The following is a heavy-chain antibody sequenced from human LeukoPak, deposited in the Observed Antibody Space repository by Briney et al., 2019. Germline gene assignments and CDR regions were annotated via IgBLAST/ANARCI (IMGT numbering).Heavy chain of an antibody. J-gene: IGHJ6*02. D-gene: IGHD4-17*01. Sequence: ASVKVSCKASGYTFTSYGISWVRQAPGQGLEWMAWMNPNSGNTGYAQKFQGRVTMTRDTSTSTVYMDLSSLRSEDTAVYYCARGHGDYKFGMDVWGQGTTVTVSS. V-gene: IGHV1-8*01. CDR3: ARGHGDYKFGMDV. CDR1: GYTFTSYG. CDR2: MNPNSGNT.